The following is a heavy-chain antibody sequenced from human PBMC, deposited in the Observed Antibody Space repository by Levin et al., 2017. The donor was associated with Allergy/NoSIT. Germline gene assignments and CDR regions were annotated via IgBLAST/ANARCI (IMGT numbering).Heavy chain of an antibody. CDR2: IYYDGTT. D-gene: IGHD3-22*01. J-gene: IGHJ4*02. CDR3: ARGNAHYDTSGYPEY. CDR1: GGSISSSSYY. V-gene: IGHV4-39*07. Sequence: SETLSLTCTVSGGSISSSSYYWGWVRQPPGKGLEWIGSIYYDGTTYYNPSLQSRITISLDTSKDQFSLNLISVTAADTAVYYCARGNAHYDTSGYPEYWGQGTLVTVSS.